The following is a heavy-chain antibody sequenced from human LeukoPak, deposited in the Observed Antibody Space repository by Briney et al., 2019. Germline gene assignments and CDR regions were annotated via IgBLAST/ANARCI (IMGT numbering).Heavy chain of an antibody. Sequence: SETLSLTCTVSGGSISSSNYYWAWIRQPPGKGLEWIVSVYYSGSTYYNPSLKSRVTISVDTSKNQLSLNLSCETAADPAVYYCASPKYAYSSSWYYFDYWGQGTLVTVSS. J-gene: IGHJ4*02. D-gene: IGHD6-13*01. CDR3: ASPKYAYSSSWYYFDY. CDR2: VYYSGST. V-gene: IGHV4-39*01. CDR1: GGSISSSNYY.